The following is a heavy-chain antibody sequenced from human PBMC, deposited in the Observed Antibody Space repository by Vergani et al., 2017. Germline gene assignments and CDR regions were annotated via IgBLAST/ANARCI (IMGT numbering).Heavy chain of an antibody. CDR2: IYHSGST. D-gene: IGHD3-10*01. J-gene: IGHJ6*02. CDR1: GGSISSGGYS. CDR3: ARFITMVRGVIIDYGMDV. V-gene: IGHV4-30-2*01. Sequence: QLHLQESGSGLVKPSQTLSLTCAVSGGSISSGGYSWSWIRQPPGKGLEWIGYIYHSGSTYYNPSLKSRVTISVDRSKNQFSLKLSSVTAADTAVYYCARFITMVRGVIIDYGMDVWGQGTTVTVSS.